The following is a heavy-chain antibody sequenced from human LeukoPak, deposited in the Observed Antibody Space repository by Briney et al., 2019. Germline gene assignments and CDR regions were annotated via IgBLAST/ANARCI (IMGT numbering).Heavy chain of an antibody. CDR3: ARGLAVAEKRWFDP. D-gene: IGHD6-19*01. Sequence: SETLSLTCTFSGGSISSYYWAWIREPPGKVLEWIGSIYHSGSTYYNPSLKSRVTISVDTSKNQFSLKLSSVTAADTAVYYCARGLAVAEKRWFDPWGQGTLVTVSS. V-gene: IGHV4-39*07. J-gene: IGHJ5*02. CDR1: GGSISSYY. CDR2: IYHSGST.